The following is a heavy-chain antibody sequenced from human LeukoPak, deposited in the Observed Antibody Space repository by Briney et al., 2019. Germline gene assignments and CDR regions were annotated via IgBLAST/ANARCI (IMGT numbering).Heavy chain of an antibody. CDR2: IYYSGST. V-gene: IGHV4-59*01. Sequence: PSETLSLTCAVYGGSFSSYYWSWIRQPPGKGLEWIGYIYYSGSTNYNPSLKSRVTISVDTSKNQFSLKLSSVTAADTAVYYCARDTRNYYYYYMDVWGKGTTVTVSS. CDR1: GGSFSSYY. CDR3: ARDTRNYYYYYMDV. J-gene: IGHJ6*03. D-gene: IGHD6-6*01.